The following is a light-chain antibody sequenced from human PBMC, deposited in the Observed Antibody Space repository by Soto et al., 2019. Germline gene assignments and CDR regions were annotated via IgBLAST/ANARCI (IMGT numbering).Light chain of an antibody. Sequence: QPALTQPASVSGSPGQSITISCTGTSSDVGGYNYVSWYQQHPGKAPKLMIYDVTNRPSGVSNRFSGSKSGNTASLTISGLQAEDEADYYCSSYTSSSTPLVFGGGTKLTVL. CDR2: DVT. V-gene: IGLV2-14*01. J-gene: IGLJ3*02. CDR3: SSYTSSSTPLV. CDR1: SSDVGGYNY.